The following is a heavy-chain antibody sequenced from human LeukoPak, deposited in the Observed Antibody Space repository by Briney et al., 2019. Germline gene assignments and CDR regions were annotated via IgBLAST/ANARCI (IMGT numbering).Heavy chain of an antibody. Sequence: SETLSLTCSVSGDSISNYYWNWLRQSPGKGLEWIGYILSSGSTHHNPSLASRISLSMDPSKNQFSLKLSSVTAADTAVYYCARRVISEFSIDKGNWLDPWGQGTLVTVSS. J-gene: IGHJ5*02. CDR1: GDSISNYY. CDR3: ARRVISEFSIDKGNWLDP. CDR2: ILSSGST. V-gene: IGHV4-4*09. D-gene: IGHD3-3*02.